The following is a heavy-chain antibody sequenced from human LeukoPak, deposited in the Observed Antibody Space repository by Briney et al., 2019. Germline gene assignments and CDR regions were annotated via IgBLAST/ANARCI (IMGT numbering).Heavy chain of an antibody. V-gene: IGHV3-7*01. J-gene: IGHJ4*02. CDR2: IKQDGSEK. CDR1: GFTFSSYW. D-gene: IGHD3-3*01. Sequence: GGSLRLSCAASGFTFSSYWMSWVRQAPGKGLEWVANIKQDGSEKYYVNSVKGRFTISRDNAKNSLYLQMNSLRAEDTAVYYCARGRRRLWSGSQTYFDYWGQGTLVTVSS. CDR3: ARGRRRLWSGSQTYFDY.